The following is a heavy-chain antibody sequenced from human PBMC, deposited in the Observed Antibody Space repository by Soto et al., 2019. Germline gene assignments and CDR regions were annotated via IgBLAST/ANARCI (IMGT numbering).Heavy chain of an antibody. Sequence: QVQLVQSGAEVKKPGSSVKVSCKASGGTFSSYTISWVRQAPGQGLEWMGRIIPILGIANYAQKLQGRVTITADKATSTAYMERSSLRSEDTAVYYCTREVGATGPLDQTYYFDYWGQGTLVTVSS. V-gene: IGHV1-69*08. CDR2: IIPILGIA. D-gene: IGHD1-26*01. CDR3: TREVGATGPLDQTYYFDY. J-gene: IGHJ4*02. CDR1: GGTFSSYT.